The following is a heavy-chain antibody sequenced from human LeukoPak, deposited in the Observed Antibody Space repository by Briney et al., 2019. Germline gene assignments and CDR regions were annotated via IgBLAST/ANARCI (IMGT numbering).Heavy chain of an antibody. CDR2: ISSSSSYI. CDR1: GFTFSSYS. CDR3: ARDNPDSSGADY. J-gene: IGHJ4*02. V-gene: IGHV3-21*01. D-gene: IGHD6-19*01. Sequence: GGSLRLSCAASGFTFSSYSMNWVRQAPGKGLEWVSSISSSSSYIYYADSVKGRFTISRDNAKNSLYLQKNSLRAEDTAVYYCARDNPDSSGADYWGQGTLVTVSS.